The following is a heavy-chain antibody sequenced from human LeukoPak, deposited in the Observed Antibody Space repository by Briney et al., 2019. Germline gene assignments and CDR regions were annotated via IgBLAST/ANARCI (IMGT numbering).Heavy chain of an antibody. J-gene: IGHJ4*02. V-gene: IGHV4-30-4*01. CDR2: IYYSGST. CDR3: ARLPQYCSSTSCYGIDY. CDR1: GGSISSGDYY. D-gene: IGHD2-2*01. Sequence: SETLSLTCTVSGGSISSGDYYWSWIRQPPGKGLEWIGYIYYSGSTYYNPSLKSRVTISVDTSKNQFSLKLSSVTAADTAVYYCARLPQYCSSTSCYGIDYWGQGALVTVSS.